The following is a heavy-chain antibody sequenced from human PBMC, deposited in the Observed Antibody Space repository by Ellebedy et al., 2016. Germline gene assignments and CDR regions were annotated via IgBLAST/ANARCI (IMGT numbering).Heavy chain of an antibody. CDR3: AREGVGSGYSVDY. J-gene: IGHJ4*02. Sequence: SVKVSCXASGGTFSSYAISWVRQAPGQGLEWMGGIIPIFGTANYAQKFQGRVTITADESTSTAYMELSRLRSDDTAVYYCAREGVGSGYSVDYWGQGTLVTVSS. CDR2: IIPIFGTA. D-gene: IGHD5-12*01. CDR1: GGTFSSYA. V-gene: IGHV1-69*13.